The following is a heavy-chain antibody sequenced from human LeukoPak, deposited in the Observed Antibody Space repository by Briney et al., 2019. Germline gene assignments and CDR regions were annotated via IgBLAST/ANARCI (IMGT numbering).Heavy chain of an antibody. Sequence: PSQTLSLTCTVSGGSISSGGFYWSWIRQHPGKGLEWIGYVYSSGNTYYNPSLKSRVTISVDTSKNQFSLKLSSVTAADTAVYYCARTGGTAADYFDYWGQGTLVTVSS. CDR1: GGSISSGGFY. D-gene: IGHD1-1*01. CDR3: ARTGGTAADYFDY. V-gene: IGHV4-31*03. CDR2: VYSSGNT. J-gene: IGHJ4*02.